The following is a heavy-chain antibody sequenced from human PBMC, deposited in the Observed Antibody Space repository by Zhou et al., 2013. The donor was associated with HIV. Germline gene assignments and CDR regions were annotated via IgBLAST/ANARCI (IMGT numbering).Heavy chain of an antibody. Sequence: QVQLVQSGAEVKKPGASVKVSCKASGYTFNSYGISWVRQAPGRGLEWMGWISAYNGDTNDAQNFQGRLTMTTDSSTTTAYMELRGLRSDDTAVYYCARNDGDGEFPLGYWGQGTLVTVSS. D-gene: IGHD3-16*01. V-gene: IGHV1-18*01. CDR1: GYTFNSYG. J-gene: IGHJ4*02. CDR2: ISAYNGDT. CDR3: ARNDGDGEFPLGY.